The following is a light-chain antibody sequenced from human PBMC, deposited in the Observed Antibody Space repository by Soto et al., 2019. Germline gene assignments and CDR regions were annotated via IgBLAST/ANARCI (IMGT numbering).Light chain of an antibody. CDR3: PQRSNWPL. V-gene: IGKV3-11*01. CDR2: DAS. Sequence: EIVLTQSPATLSLSPGERATLSCRASQSVSSYLAWYQQKPGQAPRLLIYDASNRATGIPARFSGSGSGTEFTLTISSLEPEDFAVYYCPQRSNWPLFGPGTKVDIK. J-gene: IGKJ3*01. CDR1: QSVSSY.